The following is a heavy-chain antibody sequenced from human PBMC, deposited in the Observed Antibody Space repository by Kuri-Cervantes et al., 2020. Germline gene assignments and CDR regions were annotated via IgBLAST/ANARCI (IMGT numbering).Heavy chain of an antibody. D-gene: IGHD2-2*01. Sequence: SLKISCAASGFTFSSYGMHWVRQAPGKGLEWVAVIWYDGSNKYYADSVKGRFTISRGNSKNTLYLQMNSLRAEDTAVYYCARDSVGVLNWGQGTLVTVSS. V-gene: IGHV3-33*01. J-gene: IGHJ4*02. CDR1: GFTFSSYG. CDR3: ARDSVGVLN. CDR2: IWYDGSNK.